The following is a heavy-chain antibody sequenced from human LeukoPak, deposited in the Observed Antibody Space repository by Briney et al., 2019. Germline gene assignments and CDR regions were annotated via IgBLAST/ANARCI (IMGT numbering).Heavy chain of an antibody. J-gene: IGHJ4*02. V-gene: IGHV3-21*01. Sequence: GGSLRLSCAASGFTFSSYSMNWVRQAPGKGLEWVSSISSSSNYIYYADSVKGRFTISRDNAKNSLYLQMNSLRAEDTAVYYCARDIINIAAAGTFWHYWGQGTLVTVSS. CDR1: GFTFSSYS. CDR3: ARDIINIAAAGTFWHY. CDR2: ISSSSNYI. D-gene: IGHD6-13*01.